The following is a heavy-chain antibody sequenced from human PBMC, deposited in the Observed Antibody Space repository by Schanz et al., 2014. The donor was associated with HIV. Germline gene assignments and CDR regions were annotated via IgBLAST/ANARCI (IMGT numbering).Heavy chain of an antibody. Sequence: QVQLVQSGAEVKMPGSSVKVSCKASGGTFSNYAMTWVRQAPGQGLEWMAGIIPIIGTADYAQKFQGRVTITADKSTSTLYLELSSLRSEDTAVYYCARDLGGDFWSAQGGFDPWGQGTLVTVSP. D-gene: IGHD3-3*01. CDR3: ARDLGGDFWSAQGGFDP. J-gene: IGHJ5*02. CDR2: IIPIIGTA. CDR1: GGTFSNYA. V-gene: IGHV1-69*06.